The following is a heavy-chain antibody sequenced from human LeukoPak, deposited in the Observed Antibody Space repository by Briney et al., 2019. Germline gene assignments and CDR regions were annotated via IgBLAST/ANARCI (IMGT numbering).Heavy chain of an antibody. D-gene: IGHD3-16*01. V-gene: IGHV4-59*01. Sequence: SETLSLTCTVSGGSISSYYWSWIRQPPGKGLEWIGYIYCSGSTNYNPSLKSRVTISVDTSKNQFSLKLSSVTAADTAVYYCARGLGPGYFQHWGQGTLVTVSS. CDR2: IYCSGST. CDR3: ARGLGPGYFQH. CDR1: GGSISSYY. J-gene: IGHJ1*01.